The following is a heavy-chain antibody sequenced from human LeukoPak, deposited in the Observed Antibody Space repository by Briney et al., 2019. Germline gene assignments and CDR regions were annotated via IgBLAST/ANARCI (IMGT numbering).Heavy chain of an antibody. CDR1: AITFSNYL. V-gene: IGHV3-7*01. Sequence: GGSLRLSCAASAITFSNYLMSWVRQAPGKGLEWVANIKRDESEKFYVDSVKGRFTISRDNAKNSMFLQMNSLRAEDTAVYYCARLYSGSVRVFDSWGQGTLVTVSS. D-gene: IGHD6-19*01. J-gene: IGHJ4*02. CDR3: ARLYSGSVRVFDS. CDR2: IKRDESEK.